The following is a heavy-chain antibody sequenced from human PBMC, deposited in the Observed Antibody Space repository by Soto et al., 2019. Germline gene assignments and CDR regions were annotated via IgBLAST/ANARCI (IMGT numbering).Heavy chain of an antibody. CDR1: GFNFNIHA. V-gene: IGHV3-30-3*01. CDR2: MSPGGNSQ. D-gene: IGHD3-22*01. J-gene: IGHJ4*02. CDR3: ASGAAFYYDTSRY. Sequence: GALRLSFAAPGFNFNIHALHWILQAPGEGLEWVAVMSPGGNSQYYADSVKGRFTISRDTSKSTLYLQMTSLRPEDTAVYYCASGAAFYYDTSRYWGQGTLVTVSS.